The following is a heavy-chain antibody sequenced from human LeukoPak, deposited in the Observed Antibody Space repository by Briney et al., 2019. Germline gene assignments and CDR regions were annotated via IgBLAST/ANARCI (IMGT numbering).Heavy chain of an antibody. CDR1: GGSISGYY. Sequence: PSETLSLTCTVSGGSISGYYWSWFRQPPGKGLEWIGYIYHSGRTSYNPSPKSRVTISVDTPKNGFSLKLRFVTAADTAVYYCAGPIYEAVEQWGQGTLVTVSS. CDR2: IYHSGRT. J-gene: IGHJ4*02. D-gene: IGHD3-3*01. V-gene: IGHV4-59*08. CDR3: AGPIYEAVEQ.